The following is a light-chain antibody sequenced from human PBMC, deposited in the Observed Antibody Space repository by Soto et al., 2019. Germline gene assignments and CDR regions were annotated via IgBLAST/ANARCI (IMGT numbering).Light chain of an antibody. J-gene: IGKJ1*01. Sequence: EIFLTQSPGPLSLSPGERATLSCRASQSVRSSYLAWYQQKPGQAPRLLIYGASSRATGIPDRISGSGSGTDFTLTISRLEPEDFAVYYCQQYGSPPQTFGQGTKVDIK. V-gene: IGKV3-20*01. CDR1: QSVRSSY. CDR3: QQYGSPPQT. CDR2: GAS.